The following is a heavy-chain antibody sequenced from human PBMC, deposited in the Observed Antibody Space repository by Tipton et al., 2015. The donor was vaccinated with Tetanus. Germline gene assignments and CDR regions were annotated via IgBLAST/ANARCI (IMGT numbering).Heavy chain of an antibody. Sequence: QSGAEVKKPGASVKVSCKASGYTFNTFGISWVRQAPGQGLEWMGWISVYNGNTNYGQNVQGRVTMTTDTSTSTAYMELRSLRSDDTAVYYCARDTLLGQQLPTNAFDIWGQGTMVTVSS. CDR2: ISVYNGNT. V-gene: IGHV1-18*01. J-gene: IGHJ3*02. CDR3: ARDTLLGQQLPTNAFDI. D-gene: IGHD6-13*01. CDR1: GYTFNTFG.